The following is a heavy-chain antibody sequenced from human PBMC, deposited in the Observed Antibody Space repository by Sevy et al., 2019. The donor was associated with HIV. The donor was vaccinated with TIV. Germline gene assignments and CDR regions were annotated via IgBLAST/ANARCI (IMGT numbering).Heavy chain of an antibody. D-gene: IGHD3-22*01. CDR3: AKASHYYDSSGYFTPGYYYYGMDV. CDR2: ISGSGGST. Sequence: GGSLRLSCIGSGFSFSYYGIHWVRHAPGKGLEWVSAISGSGGSTYYADSVKGRFTISRDNSKNTLYLQMNSLRAEDTAVYYCAKASHYYDSSGYFTPGYYYYGMDVWGQGTTVTVSS. CDR1: GFSFSYYG. J-gene: IGHJ6*02. V-gene: IGHV3-23*01.